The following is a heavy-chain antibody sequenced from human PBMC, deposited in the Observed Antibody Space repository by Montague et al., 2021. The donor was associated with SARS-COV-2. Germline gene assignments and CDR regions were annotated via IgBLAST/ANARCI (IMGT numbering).Heavy chain of an antibody. V-gene: IGHV4-59*08. CDR1: GRSISSYY. Sequence: SETLSLTCTVSGRSISSYYWSWIQQPPGKVLEWIWYIYYSGSTNYNPSLKSRVTISVDTSKNQFSLKLSSVTAADTAVYYCARQRTATVVTDLLFDYWGQGTLVTVSS. J-gene: IGHJ4*02. D-gene: IGHD4-23*01. CDR3: ARQRTATVVTDLLFDY. CDR2: IYYSGST.